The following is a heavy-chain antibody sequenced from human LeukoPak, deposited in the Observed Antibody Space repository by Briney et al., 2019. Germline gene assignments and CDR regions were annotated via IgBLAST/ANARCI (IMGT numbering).Heavy chain of an antibody. CDR2: ISSSSSTI. Sequence: GGSLRLSRAASGFTFSSYSMNWVRQAPGKGLEWVSYISSSSSTIYYADSVKGRFTISRDNAKNSLYLQMNSLRAEDTAVYYCARGGGAAGKYYYYYGMDVWGQGTTVTVSS. V-gene: IGHV3-48*01. CDR1: GFTFSSYS. D-gene: IGHD6-13*01. CDR3: ARGGGAAGKYYYYYGMDV. J-gene: IGHJ6*02.